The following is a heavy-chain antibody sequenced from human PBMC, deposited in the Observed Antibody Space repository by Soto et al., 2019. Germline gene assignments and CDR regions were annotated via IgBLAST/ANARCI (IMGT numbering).Heavy chain of an antibody. CDR3: ARLSGCYHLLSGTPNNWCDP. CDR1: GGTFSSYT. D-gene: IGHD2-2*01. J-gene: IGHJ5*02. V-gene: IGHV1-69*02. CDR2: IIPILGIA. Sequence: QVQLVQSGAEVKKPGSSVKVSCKASGGTFSSYTISWVRQAPGQGLEWMGRIIPILGIANYAQKFQGRVTITATKSTRTAYMELSRLRAEDTAVYYCARLSGCYHLLSGTPNNWCDPWGQGTLVTVSS.